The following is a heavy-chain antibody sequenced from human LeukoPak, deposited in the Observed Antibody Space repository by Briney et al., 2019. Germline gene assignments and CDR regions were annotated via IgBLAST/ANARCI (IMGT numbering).Heavy chain of an antibody. J-gene: IGHJ6*03. CDR1: GGSISSYY. D-gene: IGHD3-3*01. V-gene: IGHV4-4*09. Sequence: SETLSRTCTVSGGSISSYYWSWIRQPPGKGLEWIGYIYTSGSTNYNPSLKSRVTISVDTSKNQFSLKLSSVTAADTAVYYCARVAGDGPYYDFWSGYHYMDVWGKGTTVTVSS. CDR2: IYTSGST. CDR3: ARVAGDGPYYDFWSGYHYMDV.